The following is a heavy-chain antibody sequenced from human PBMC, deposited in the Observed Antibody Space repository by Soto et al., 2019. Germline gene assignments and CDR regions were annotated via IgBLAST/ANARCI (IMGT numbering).Heavy chain of an antibody. V-gene: IGHV3-33*01. CDR3: ASDSYGIEYFQH. CDR2: IWDDGSNK. CDR1: GFTFSSYG. D-gene: IGHD5-18*01. J-gene: IGHJ1*01. Sequence: QVQLVESGGGVVQPGRSLRLSCAASGFTFSSYGMHWVRQAPGKGLEWVAVIWDDGSNKYYADSVKGRFTISRDNSKNTLYLQMNSLRAEDTAVYYCASDSYGIEYFQHWGQGTLVTVSS.